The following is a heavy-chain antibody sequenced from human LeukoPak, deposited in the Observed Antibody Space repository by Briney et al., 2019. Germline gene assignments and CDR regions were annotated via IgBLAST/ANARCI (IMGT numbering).Heavy chain of an antibody. J-gene: IGHJ4*02. V-gene: IGHV3-21*01. CDR2: ISSSSSYI. D-gene: IGHD5-24*01. CDR1: GFTFSSYS. Sequence: PGGSLRLSCAASGFTFSSYSMNWVCQAPGKGLEWVSSISSSSSYIYYADSVKGRFTISRDNAKNSLYLQMNSLRAEDTAVYYCARDGEMGRDFDYWGQGTLVTVSS. CDR3: ARDGEMGRDFDY.